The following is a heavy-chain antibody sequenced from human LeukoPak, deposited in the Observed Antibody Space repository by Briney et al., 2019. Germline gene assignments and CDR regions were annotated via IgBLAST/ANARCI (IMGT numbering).Heavy chain of an antibody. CDR1: GYTFNNYG. Sequence: GASVKVSCKASGYTFNNYGSSWVRQAPGQGLEWMGWVTSYNGDTNYAQKFQGRVTMSTDTSPNTAYMELRSLRFDDTAIYYCAKDWHILTGRNCFDPWGQGTLVTVSS. CDR2: VTSYNGDT. CDR3: AKDWHILTGRNCFDP. D-gene: IGHD3-9*01. V-gene: IGHV1-18*01. J-gene: IGHJ5*02.